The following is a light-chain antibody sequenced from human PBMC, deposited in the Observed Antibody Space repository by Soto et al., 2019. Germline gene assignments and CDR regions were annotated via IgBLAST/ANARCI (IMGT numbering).Light chain of an antibody. J-gene: IGLJ3*02. Sequence: QSVLTQPPSVSGAPGQRVTISRTGSGSNIGAGYDVHWYQQLPGTAPKLLIYDNGNRPSGVPDRFSGSKSGTSAALAITGLQPEDEADYYCQSYDTRLGGYWVFGGGTKLTVL. CDR3: QSYDTRLGGYWV. CDR1: GSNIGAGYD. CDR2: DNG. V-gene: IGLV1-40*01.